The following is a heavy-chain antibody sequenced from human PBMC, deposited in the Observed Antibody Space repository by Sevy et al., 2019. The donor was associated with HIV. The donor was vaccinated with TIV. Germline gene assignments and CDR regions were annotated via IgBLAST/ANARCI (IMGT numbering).Heavy chain of an antibody. D-gene: IGHD3-10*01. V-gene: IGHV3-7*01. CDR3: AKGNRGSFDY. J-gene: IGHJ4*02. CDR2: IKQDESEK. Sequence: GGSLRLSCAASGFSFSTYRMHWVRQAPGKGLEWVANIKQDESEKYYVAYVKGRFTNSRDNAKNSVYLEMNSLRPEDTAIYYCAKGNRGSFDYWGQGTLVTVSS. CDR1: GFSFSTYR.